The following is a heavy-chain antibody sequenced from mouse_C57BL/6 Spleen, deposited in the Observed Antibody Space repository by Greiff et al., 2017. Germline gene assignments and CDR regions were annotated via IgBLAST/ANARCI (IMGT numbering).Heavy chain of an antibody. CDR2: ISDGGSYT. J-gene: IGHJ3*01. CDR3: ARDSSGQVWFAY. V-gene: IGHV5-4*01. CDR1: GFTFSSYA. Sequence: EVQGVESGGGLVKPGGSLKLSCAASGFTFSSYAMSWVRQTPEKRLEWVATISDGGSYTYYPDNVKGRFTIARDNAKNNLYLQMSHLKSEDTAMYYCARDSSGQVWFAYWGQGTLVTVSA. D-gene: IGHD3-2*02.